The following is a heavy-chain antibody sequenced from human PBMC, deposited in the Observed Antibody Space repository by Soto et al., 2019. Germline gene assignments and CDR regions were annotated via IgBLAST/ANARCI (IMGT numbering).Heavy chain of an antibody. J-gene: IGHJ6*02. D-gene: IGHD6-13*01. CDR3: ARQQLLPYYYALDV. Sequence: PSETLSLTCTVSGGSISGYYWSWIRQPPGKGLEYIGYIYYRGSTNYNPSLKSRVTMSVDTSRNLFSLKVNSVTAADTAVYYCARQQLLPYYYALDVWGQGTKVTVSS. CDR2: IYYRGST. CDR1: GGSISGYY. V-gene: IGHV4-59*01.